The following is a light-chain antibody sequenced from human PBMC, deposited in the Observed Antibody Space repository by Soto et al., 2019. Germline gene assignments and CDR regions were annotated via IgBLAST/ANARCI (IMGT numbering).Light chain of an antibody. V-gene: IGKV1-17*03. J-gene: IGKJ1*01. Sequence: DIQVTQSPPTLSASVGDRVTITCRASQTISTWMAWYQQKPGKVPKRLIYAASSLQSGVPSRFSGSGSGTEFTLTISSLQPEDFATYYCLQHNSYPWTFGQGTKVDIK. CDR1: QTISTW. CDR2: AAS. CDR3: LQHNSYPWT.